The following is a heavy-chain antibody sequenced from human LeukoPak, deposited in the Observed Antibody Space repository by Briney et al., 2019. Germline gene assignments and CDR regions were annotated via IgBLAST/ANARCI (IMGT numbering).Heavy chain of an antibody. J-gene: IGHJ6*02. CDR3: ARDQTNGYFDWYYYYGMDV. Sequence: EAGGSLRLSCAASGFTFSSYAMSWVRQAPGKGLEWVSAISGSGGSTYYADSVKGRFTISRDNAKNSLYLQMNSLRAEDTAVYYCARDQTNGYFDWYYYYGMDVWGQGTTVTVSS. V-gene: IGHV3-23*01. CDR2: ISGSGGST. D-gene: IGHD3-9*01. CDR1: GFTFSSYA.